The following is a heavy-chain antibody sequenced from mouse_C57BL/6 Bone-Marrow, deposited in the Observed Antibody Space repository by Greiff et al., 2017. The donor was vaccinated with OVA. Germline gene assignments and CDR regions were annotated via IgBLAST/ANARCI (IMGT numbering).Heavy chain of an antibody. CDR1: GFTFSDYG. Sequence: EVKLVESAGGLVKPGGSLKLSCAASGFTFSDYGMHWVRQAPEKGLEWVAYISSGSSTIYYADTVKGRFTISRDNAKNTLFLQMTSLRSEDTAMYYCARAGRGYFDYWGQGTTLTVSS. CDR3: ARAGRGYFDY. V-gene: IGHV5-17*01. D-gene: IGHD4-1*01. CDR2: ISSGSSTI. J-gene: IGHJ2*01.